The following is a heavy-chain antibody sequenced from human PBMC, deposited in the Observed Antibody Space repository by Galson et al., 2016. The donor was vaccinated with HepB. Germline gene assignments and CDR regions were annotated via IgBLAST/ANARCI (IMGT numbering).Heavy chain of an antibody. V-gene: IGHV4-34*01. CDR1: GGPFTGYY. Sequence: SETLSLTCTVDGGPFTGYYWTWIRQPPGKGLEWVGEINHSGSANKNLSLKSRVTMLVDMSKRQFSLRLRSVTAADTAVYYCARRRLYYYGMDVGGQGTTVTGSS. J-gene: IGHJ6*02. CDR3: ARRRLYYYGMDV. CDR2: INHSGSA.